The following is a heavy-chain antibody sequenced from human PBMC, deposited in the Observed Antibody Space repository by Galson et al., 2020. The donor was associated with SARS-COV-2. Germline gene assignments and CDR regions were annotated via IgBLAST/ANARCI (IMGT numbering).Heavy chain of an antibody. CDR3: AKDGVEGSRSLYDLPFDP. Sequence: GGSLRLSCAASGFTFRAFGMHWVRQSPGKGLEWVAFLSYDETRKVYAGSVKGRFTISRDISKNTLYLQMNSLRTEDTAVYYCAKDGVEGSRSLYDLPFDPWGQGTLVTVSS. J-gene: IGHJ5*02. CDR2: LSYDETRK. V-gene: IGHV3-30*18. D-gene: IGHD6-13*01. CDR1: GFTFRAFG.